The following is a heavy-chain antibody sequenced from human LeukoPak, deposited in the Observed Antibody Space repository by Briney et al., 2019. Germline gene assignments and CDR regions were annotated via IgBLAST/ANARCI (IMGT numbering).Heavy chain of an antibody. D-gene: IGHD3-22*01. CDR2: IKSDGST. Sequence: PGGSLRLSCAASGFTFISYSMHWVRQAPGKGLVWVSRIKSDGSTNYADSVKGRFTISGDNAKNTVSLQMNSLRAEDTGVYFCARAPSEIGGYYPEYFRHWGQGTLVTVSS. CDR3: ARAPSEIGGYYPEYFRH. J-gene: IGHJ1*01. V-gene: IGHV3-74*01. CDR1: GFTFISYS.